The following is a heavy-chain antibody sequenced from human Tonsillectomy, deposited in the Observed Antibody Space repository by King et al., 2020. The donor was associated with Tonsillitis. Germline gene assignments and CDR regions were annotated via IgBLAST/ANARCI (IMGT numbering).Heavy chain of an antibody. J-gene: IGHJ4*02. D-gene: IGHD6-13*01. V-gene: IGHV1-2*02. CDR1: GYTLTDYY. CDR3: AGDDSSWHYWPGDY. Sequence: VQLVESGAEVKKPGASVKVSCTASGYTLTDYYMHWVRQAPGQGLEWMGWINPNSGDTNYARRFQGRVTMTRDTSISTVHMQLSRLRSDDTAVYYCAGDDSSWHYWPGDYWGQGTLVTVSS. CDR2: INPNSGDT.